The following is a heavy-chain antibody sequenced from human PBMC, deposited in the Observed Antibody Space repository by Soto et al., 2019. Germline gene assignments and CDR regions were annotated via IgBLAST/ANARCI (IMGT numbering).Heavy chain of an antibody. CDR3: AGRPEIHPR. CDR1: GGSTSSNDW. V-gene: IGHV4-4*02. J-gene: IGHJ4*02. Sequence: QVHLQESGPGQVKHSETLFLTCAISGGSTSSNDWWTWVRQRPGEGLEWIGEIHRDGVTNYNSSLKSRLTISLDQSRNQFSLSLTSVTAADAAVYFCAGRPEIHPRWGQGMLVPVSS. D-gene: IGHD1-26*01. CDR2: IHRDGVT.